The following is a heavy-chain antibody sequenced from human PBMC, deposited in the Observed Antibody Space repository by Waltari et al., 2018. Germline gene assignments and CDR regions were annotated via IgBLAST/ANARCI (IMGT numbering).Heavy chain of an antibody. CDR3: ARGGGGDWEWFDP. J-gene: IGHJ5*02. CDR1: GGSISGFY. V-gene: IGHV4-59*01. Sequence: QVQLQESGPSLRKPSETLSLMCTVSGGSISGFYWSWVRQPPGKGLDWIGYIYYTGSTNFNPSLKSRVTMSVDTSKNQFSLKLSSVTAADTAFYYCARGGGGDWEWFDPWGQGTLVTVSS. D-gene: IGHD2-21*02. CDR2: IYYTGST.